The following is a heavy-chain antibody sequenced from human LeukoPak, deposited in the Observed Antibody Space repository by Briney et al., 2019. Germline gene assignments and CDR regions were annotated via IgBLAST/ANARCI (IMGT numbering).Heavy chain of an antibody. V-gene: IGHV3-23*01. D-gene: IGHD6-19*01. J-gene: IGHJ4*02. CDR3: AKDPDSSGWSNGDY. CDR1: GFTFSSYA. CDR2: ISGSGGST. Sequence: GESLRLSCAASGFTFSSYAMSWVRQAPGKGLEWVSAISGSGGSTYYADSVKGRFTISRDNSKNTLYLQMNSLRAEDTAVYYCAKDPDSSGWSNGDYWGQGTLVTVSS.